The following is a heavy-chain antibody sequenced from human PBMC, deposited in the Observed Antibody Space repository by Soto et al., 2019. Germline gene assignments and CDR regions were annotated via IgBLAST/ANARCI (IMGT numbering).Heavy chain of an antibody. CDR1: GFVVSRNY. CDR3: ARSPYCGTECNSSYLDF. D-gene: IGHD2-21*01. J-gene: IGHJ4*02. V-gene: IGHV3-53*01. Sequence: EVQLVESGGGLIQPGGSLRLSCATSGFVVSRNYMHWVRQAPGKGLEWVAVMYSDGKTYYAESVKGRFTISRDNSKSTVFLHMKSLTAEDTAVYYCARSPYCGTECNSSYLDFWGQGSLGTVSS. CDR2: MYSDGKT.